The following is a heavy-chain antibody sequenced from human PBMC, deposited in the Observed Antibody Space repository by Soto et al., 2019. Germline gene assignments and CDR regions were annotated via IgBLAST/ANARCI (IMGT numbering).Heavy chain of an antibody. J-gene: IGHJ4*02. CDR1: GYTFTSYG. D-gene: IGHD3-22*01. V-gene: IGHV1-3*01. Sequence: VASLKVSCKASGYTFTSYGINWVRQAPGRGLEWMGWINPGNGNTKYSQQFQGRVIIDRDTSASTAYMELSSLRSEDTAVYYCARGGYFDSSNYLAYWGLGTLVTVSS. CDR2: INPGNGNT. CDR3: ARGGYFDSSNYLAY.